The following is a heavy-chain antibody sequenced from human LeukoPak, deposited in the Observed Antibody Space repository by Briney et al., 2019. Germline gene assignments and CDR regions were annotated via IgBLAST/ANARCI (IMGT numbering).Heavy chain of an antibody. CDR2: IKKDGSEK. J-gene: IGHJ4*02. V-gene: IGHV3-7*03. Sequence: GGSLRLSCAASGVTFSNYWMSWVRQAPGKGLEWVANIKKDGSEKYYVDSVKGRFTISRDNSKNTLYLQMNSLRAEDTAVYYCAKDLWLGGYFDYWGQGTLVTVSS. CDR3: AKDLWLGGYFDY. D-gene: IGHD5-18*01. CDR1: GVTFSNYW.